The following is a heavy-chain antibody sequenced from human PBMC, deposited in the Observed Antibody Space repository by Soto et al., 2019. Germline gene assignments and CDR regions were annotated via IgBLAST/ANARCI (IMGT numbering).Heavy chain of an antibody. CDR1: GFAFDYYS. CDR3: AKSQSRIEVAANLDY. J-gene: IGHJ4*02. V-gene: IGHV3-43*01. D-gene: IGHD6-19*01. Sequence: GGSLRLSCAASGFAFDYYSLHWVRQAPGKGLEWVSLISWDGHSTYYADSVKGRFIISRDNSKNSLYLQMNSLRSEDAAIYYCAKSQSRIEVAANLDYWCQGTLVTVFS. CDR2: ISWDGHST.